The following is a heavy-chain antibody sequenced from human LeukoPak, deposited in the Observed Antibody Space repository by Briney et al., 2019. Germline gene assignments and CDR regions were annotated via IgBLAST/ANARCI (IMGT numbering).Heavy chain of an antibody. CDR2: IYYSGST. Sequence: PSETLSLTCTVSGGSISSYYWSWIRQPPGKGLEWIGYIYYSGSTNYNPSLKSRVTISVDTSKNQFSLKLSSVTAADTAVYYCARVKGPTVYYYFWSGIYYFDYWGQGTLVTVSS. CDR3: ARVKGPTVYYYFWSGIYYFDY. CDR1: GGSISSYY. J-gene: IGHJ4*02. V-gene: IGHV4-59*01. D-gene: IGHD3-3*01.